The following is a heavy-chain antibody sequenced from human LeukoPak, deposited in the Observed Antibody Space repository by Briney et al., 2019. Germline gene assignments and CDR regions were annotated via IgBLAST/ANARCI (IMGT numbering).Heavy chain of an antibody. D-gene: IGHD3-22*01. CDR1: GYTFTSYY. J-gene: IGHJ3*02. CDR3: ARESGDDSSGYYLNDAFDI. Sequence: ASVKVSCKASGYTFTSYYMHWVRQAPGQGLEWMGIINPSGGSTSYAQKFQGRVTMTRDTSTSTVYMELSSLRSEDTAVYYCARESGDDSSGYYLNDAFDIWGQGTMVTVSS. V-gene: IGHV1-46*01. CDR2: INPSGGST.